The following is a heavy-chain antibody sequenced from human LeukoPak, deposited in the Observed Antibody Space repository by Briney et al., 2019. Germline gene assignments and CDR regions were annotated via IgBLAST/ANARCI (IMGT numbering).Heavy chain of an antibody. CDR1: GYTFTSYA. V-gene: IGHV1-3*01. CDR3: ARVRTGPVYYYYMDV. CDR2: INAGNGNT. Sequence: GASVKVSCKASGYTFTSYAMHWVRQAPGQRLEWMGWINAGNGNTKYSQKFQGRATITRDTSASTAYMELSSLRSEDTAVYYCARVRTGPVYYYYMDVWGKGTTVTVSS. J-gene: IGHJ6*03. D-gene: IGHD1-1*01.